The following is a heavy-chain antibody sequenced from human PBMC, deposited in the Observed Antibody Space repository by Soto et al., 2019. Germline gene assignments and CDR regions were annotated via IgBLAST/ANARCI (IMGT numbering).Heavy chain of an antibody. V-gene: IGHV3-15*07. J-gene: IGHJ6*02. CDR1: GFTFTNAW. CDR2: IKSKSGGGTA. Sequence: EVQLVESGGGLVKPGGSLRLSCAASGFTFTNAWMNWVRQAPGKGLEWVGRIKSKSGGGTADYAAPVKGRFSISRDDSTNTLYLQKNSLQTGDTAVYYCTRDHWTTFARGATYYYGMDVWSQVTMVTVSS. CDR3: TRDHWTTFARGATYYYGMDV. D-gene: IGHD1-26*01.